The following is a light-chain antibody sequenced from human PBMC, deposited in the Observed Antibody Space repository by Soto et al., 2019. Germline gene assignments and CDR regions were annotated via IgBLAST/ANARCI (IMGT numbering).Light chain of an antibody. CDR1: QSVSSN. CDR2: GES. Sequence: EIVMTQSPATLSLSPGESATLSCRASQSVSSNLAWYQQKPGQAPRLLIYGESSRATGIPARLSGSGSGTDFNLTISRLEPEDFAVYYCQKYGSSPRTCGQRTKVDIK. J-gene: IGKJ1*01. V-gene: IGKV3-20*01. CDR3: QKYGSSPRT.